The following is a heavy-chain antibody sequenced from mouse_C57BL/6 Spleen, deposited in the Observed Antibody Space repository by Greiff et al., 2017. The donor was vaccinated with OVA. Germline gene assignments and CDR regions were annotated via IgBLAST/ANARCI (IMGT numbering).Heavy chain of an antibody. V-gene: IGHV1-69*01. D-gene: IGHD2-14*01. CDR2: IDPSDGYT. CDR1: GYTFTSYW. Sequence: VQLQQPGAELVMPGASVKLSCKASGYTFTSYWMHWVKQRPGQGLEWIGQIDPSDGYTKYKQKFKGKSTLTVDKPSSTAYMQHSSLTSEDSAVYYCTRLGYRKGCFDEWGQGTTLTVSS. J-gene: IGHJ2*01. CDR3: TRLGYRKGCFDE.